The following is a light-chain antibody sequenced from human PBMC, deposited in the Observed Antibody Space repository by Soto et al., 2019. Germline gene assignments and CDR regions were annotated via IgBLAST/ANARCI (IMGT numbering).Light chain of an antibody. V-gene: IGKV3-11*01. CDR3: QQSSNWLT. CDR1: QSVSSY. CDR2: DAS. Sequence: EIVLTQSPATLSLSPVEIATLSFRASQSVSSYLAWYQQKPGQAPRLLIYDASNRATGIPARLSGSGSGTDFTLTISSLETEDFAVYYCQQSSNWLTFGGGTKVDIK. J-gene: IGKJ4*01.